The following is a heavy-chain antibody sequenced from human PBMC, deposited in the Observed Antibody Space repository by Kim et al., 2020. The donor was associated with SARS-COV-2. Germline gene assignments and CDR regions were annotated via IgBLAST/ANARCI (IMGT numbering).Heavy chain of an antibody. D-gene: IGHD3-22*01. Sequence: SETLSLTCTVSGGSISSSSDYWGWIRQRPGKGLEWIGSIYYSGSTYYNPSLKSRVTISVDTSKNQFSLKLSSVTAADTAVYYCARPQRVTMIVVVNGGWFDPWGQGTLVTVSS. CDR3: ARPQRVTMIVVVNGGWFDP. J-gene: IGHJ5*02. CDR2: IYYSGST. V-gene: IGHV4-39*01. CDR1: GGSISSSSDY.